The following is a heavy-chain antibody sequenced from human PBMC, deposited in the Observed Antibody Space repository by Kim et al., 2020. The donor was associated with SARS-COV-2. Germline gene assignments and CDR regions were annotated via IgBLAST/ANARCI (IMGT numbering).Heavy chain of an antibody. CDR2: INGDGSVT. V-gene: IGHV3-23*01. Sequence: GGSLRLSCAASGFSFRNYAMTWVREAPGKGLEWLSTINGDGSVTFYADSVKGRFTISRDNSRNTMYMQMNSLRADDTALYYCARDRTVEVPEEWFDAWG. D-gene: IGHD2-2*01. CDR1: GFSFRNYA. J-gene: IGHJ5*01. CDR3: ARDRTVEVPEEWFDA.